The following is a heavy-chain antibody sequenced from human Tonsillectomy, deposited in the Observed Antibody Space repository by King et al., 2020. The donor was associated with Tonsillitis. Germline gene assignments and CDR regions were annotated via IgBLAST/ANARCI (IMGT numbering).Heavy chain of an antibody. CDR1: GGSISSGGYY. Sequence: QLQESGPGLVKPSQTLSLTCTVSGGSISSGGYYWSWIRQHPGKGLEWIGYIYYSGSTYYNPSLKSRVTISVDTSKNQFSLKLGSVTAADTAVYYRARSTRGVVVPAAIRGGWYFDLWGRGTLVTVSS. CDR2: IYYSGST. CDR3: ARSTRGVVVPAAIRGGWYFDL. V-gene: IGHV4-31*03. J-gene: IGHJ2*01. D-gene: IGHD2-2*01.